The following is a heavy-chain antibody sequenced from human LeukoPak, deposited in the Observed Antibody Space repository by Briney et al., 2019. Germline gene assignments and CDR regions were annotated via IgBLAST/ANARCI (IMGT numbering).Heavy chain of an antibody. Sequence: GGSLRLSCAASGFTLNGYWMHWVRQAQGEGLVWVSRIDPDGSTTNYAESVKGRFTTSRDNAKNTVYLQMNSLRAEDTALYYCTRVQAGRSGLMDVWGRGTTVTVSS. CDR2: IDPDGSTT. J-gene: IGHJ6*02. D-gene: IGHD2-8*02. CDR1: GFTLNGYW. V-gene: IGHV3-74*01. CDR3: TRVQAGRSGLMDV.